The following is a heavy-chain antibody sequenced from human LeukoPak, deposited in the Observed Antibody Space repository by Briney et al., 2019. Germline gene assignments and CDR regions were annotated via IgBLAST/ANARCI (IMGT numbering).Heavy chain of an antibody. CDR2: IYYSGST. J-gene: IGHJ4*02. Sequence: PSETLSLTCPVSVGSISSYYWSWIRQPPGKGLERIGYIYYSGSTNYNPSLKSRVTISVDTSKNQFYLKLSSVTAADTAVYYCAALSKWELRGYWGQGTLVTVSS. V-gene: IGHV4-59*08. CDR1: VGSISSYY. CDR3: AALSKWELRGY. D-gene: IGHD1-26*01.